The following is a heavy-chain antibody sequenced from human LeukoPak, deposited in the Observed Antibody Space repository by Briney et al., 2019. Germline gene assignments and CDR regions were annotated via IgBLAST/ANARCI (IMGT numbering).Heavy chain of an antibody. CDR3: ARARGRYCSGGSCYSHYYYYYMDV. D-gene: IGHD2-15*01. CDR2: INHSGST. CDR1: GGSFSGYY. J-gene: IGHJ6*03. V-gene: IGHV4-34*01. Sequence: SETLSLTCAVYGGSFSGYYWSWIRQPPGKGLEWIGEINHSGSTNYNPSLKSRVTISVDTSKNQFSLKLSSVTAADTAVYYRARARGRYCSGGSCYSHYYYYYMDVWGKGTTVTVSS.